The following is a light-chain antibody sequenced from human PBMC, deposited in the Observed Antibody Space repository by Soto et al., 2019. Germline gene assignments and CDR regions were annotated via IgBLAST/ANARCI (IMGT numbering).Light chain of an antibody. CDR1: QSVSSSY. CDR3: QHDGRSLYT. CDR2: DAS. J-gene: IGKJ2*01. V-gene: IGKV3D-20*01. Sequence: MGLTKYHAPLSFTXXEIATLSCGASQSVSSSYLAWYQQKTGQAPRLLIYDASSRPARIPDRFSGSGSGTDFTLTISRLEPEDFAVYYCQHDGRSLYTLGQGT.